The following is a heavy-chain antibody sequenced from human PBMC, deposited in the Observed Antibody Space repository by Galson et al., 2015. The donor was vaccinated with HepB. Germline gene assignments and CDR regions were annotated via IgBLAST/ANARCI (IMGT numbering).Heavy chain of an antibody. CDR1: GFTFSDYS. CDR2: ISSSTTYT. Sequence: SLRLSCAVSGFTFSDYSMSWIRHIPGKGLEWVSYISSSTTYTFYADSVKGRFTISRANAKNSLYLQMTRLRPEDTAVYYCARDPRGGFPIRAGYFDAWGQGAQVTVSS. CDR3: ARDPRGGFPIRAGYFDA. J-gene: IGHJ4*02. V-gene: IGHV3-11*06. D-gene: IGHD3-16*01.